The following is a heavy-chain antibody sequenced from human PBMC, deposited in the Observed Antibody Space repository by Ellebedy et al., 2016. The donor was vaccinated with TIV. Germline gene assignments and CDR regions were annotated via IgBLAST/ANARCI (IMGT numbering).Heavy chain of an antibody. CDR1: GYTFSNFG. V-gene: IGHV1-18*01. CDR3: ARGLRGVLPFDY. Sequence: ASVKVSCKGSGYTFSNFGVSWARQAPGQGLEWMGWTSAYNANSNYAQKFQGRVTMTADTSTNTAYMELRSLTFDDTAVYYCARGLRGVLPFDYWGQGSLVTVSS. D-gene: IGHD3-10*01. CDR2: TSAYNANS. J-gene: IGHJ4*02.